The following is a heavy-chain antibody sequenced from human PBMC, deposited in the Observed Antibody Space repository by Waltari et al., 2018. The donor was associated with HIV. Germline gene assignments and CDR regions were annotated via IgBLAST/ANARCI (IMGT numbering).Heavy chain of an antibody. CDR1: GGTFSSYT. V-gene: IGHV1-69*08. Sequence: QVQLVQSGAEVKKPGSSVKVSCKASGGTFSSYTISWVRQAPGQGLEWMGRIIPNIGIANYAQKVQGRVTITADKSTSTGYMELSSLRSEDTAVYYCAREGGYSYGPLFDYWGQGTLVTVSS. D-gene: IGHD5-18*01. CDR2: IIPNIGIA. J-gene: IGHJ4*02. CDR3: AREGGYSYGPLFDY.